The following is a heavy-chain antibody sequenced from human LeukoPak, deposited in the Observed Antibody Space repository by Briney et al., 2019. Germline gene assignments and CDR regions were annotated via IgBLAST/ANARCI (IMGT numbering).Heavy chain of an antibody. D-gene: IGHD3-10*01. CDR2: IYTSGNT. J-gene: IGHJ4*02. Sequence: KTSETLSLTCTVSGASLSSYYWSWIRQPPGKGLEWIGFIYTSGNTNYNPSLKSRLTISVDTSKSQFSLKLRSVAAVDTAVYYCARHYYGSGSPTHLDSWGQGALVTVSS. CDR1: GASLSSYY. V-gene: IGHV4-4*09. CDR3: ARHYYGSGSPTHLDS.